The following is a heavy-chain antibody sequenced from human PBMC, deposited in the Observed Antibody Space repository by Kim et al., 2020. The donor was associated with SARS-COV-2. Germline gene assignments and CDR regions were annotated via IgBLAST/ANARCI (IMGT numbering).Heavy chain of an antibody. CDR1: GFTFDDYA. V-gene: IGHV3-9*01. D-gene: IGHD1-26*01. Sequence: GGSLRLSCAASGFTFDDYAMHWVRQAPGKGLEWVSGISWNSGSIGYADSVKGRFTISRDNAKNSLYLQMNSLRAEDTALYYCAKDITWELPVRYFDYWGQGTLVTVSS. J-gene: IGHJ4*02. CDR2: ISWNSGSI. CDR3: AKDITWELPVRYFDY.